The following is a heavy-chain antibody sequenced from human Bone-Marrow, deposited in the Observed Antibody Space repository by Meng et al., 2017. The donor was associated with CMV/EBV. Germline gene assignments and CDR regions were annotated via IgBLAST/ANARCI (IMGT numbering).Heavy chain of an antibody. J-gene: IGHJ3*02. V-gene: IGHV3-30*02. Sequence: GESLKISCAASGFTFSSYWMSWVRQAPGKGLEWVAFIRYDGSNKYYADSVKGRFTISRDNSRNTLYLQINSLRTEDTAVYYCAREFSPFDAFTIWGQWTRVHVAS. CDR2: IRYDGSNK. CDR1: GFTFSSYW. CDR3: AREFSPFDAFTI.